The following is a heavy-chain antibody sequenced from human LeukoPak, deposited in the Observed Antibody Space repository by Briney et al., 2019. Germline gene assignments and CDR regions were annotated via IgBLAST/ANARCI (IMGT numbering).Heavy chain of an antibody. CDR3: ARDRRIVVVPAPGRQAIHYYYYYGMDV. J-gene: IGHJ6*02. CDR2: ISAYNGNT. CDR1: GYTFTSYG. V-gene: IGHV1-18*01. D-gene: IGHD2-2*01. Sequence: ASVKVSCKASGYTFTSYGISWVRQAPGQGLEWMGWISAYNGNTNYAQKLQGRVTMTTDTSTSTAYMELRSLRSDDTAVYYCARDRRIVVVPAPGRQAIHYYYYYGMDVWGQGTTVTVSS.